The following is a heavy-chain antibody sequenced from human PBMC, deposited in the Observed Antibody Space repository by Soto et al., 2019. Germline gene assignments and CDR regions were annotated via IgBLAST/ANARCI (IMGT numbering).Heavy chain of an antibody. D-gene: IGHD7-27*01. CDR2: VSAGGGTT. Sequence: EVQLLKSGGGLVQPGGSLRLSCAASGFSFSNYAMNWVRQAPGKGLEWVSSVSAGGGTTFYADSVKGRFTISRDNSKNRLYLQMNSLRAEDTAVYYCATRLPGAGCFDYWGQGTLVTVSS. CDR3: ATRLPGAGCFDY. V-gene: IGHV3-23*01. CDR1: GFSFSNYA. J-gene: IGHJ4*02.